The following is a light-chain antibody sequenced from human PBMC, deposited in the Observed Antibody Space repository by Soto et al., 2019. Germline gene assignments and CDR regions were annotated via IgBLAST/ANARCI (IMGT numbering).Light chain of an antibody. CDR2: GNN. V-gene: IGLV1-40*01. J-gene: IGLJ1*01. CDR1: SSNFGAGYD. CDR3: QSYDSSLSGYV. Sequence: QFVLTQPPSVSGAPGQRVTISCTGSSSNFGAGYDVHWYQQVPGTAPKLLIYGNNNRPSGVPDRFSGSKSGTSASLAITGLQAEDEADYYCQSYDSSLSGYVFGTGTKVTVL.